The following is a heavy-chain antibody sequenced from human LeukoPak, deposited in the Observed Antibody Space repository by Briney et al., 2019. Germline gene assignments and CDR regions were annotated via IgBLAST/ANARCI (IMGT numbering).Heavy chain of an antibody. D-gene: IGHD1-26*01. J-gene: IGHJ4*02. CDR2: ITGSGTSA. Sequence: GGSLRLSCAASGFTFNNYALHWVHQAPGKGQEWVSMITGSGTSAYYADPVNGRFTISRDNSKKTLYLQMSTMRADDTAVYYCAKDGGTLTGVNWGQGTLVTVSS. CDR1: GFTFNNYA. CDR3: AKDGGTLTGVN. V-gene: IGHV3-23*01.